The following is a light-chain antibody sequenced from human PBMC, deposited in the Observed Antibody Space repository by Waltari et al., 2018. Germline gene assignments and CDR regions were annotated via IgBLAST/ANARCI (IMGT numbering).Light chain of an antibody. CDR1: QSLLHRSGNIS. V-gene: IGKV2-28*01. J-gene: IGKJ1*01. CDR2: MGS. CDR3: MQTLQTRT. Sequence: DIVVTQSPLSLSVTPGEPASISCRSSQSLLHRSGNISLDWYLQKPGQSPQLLIYMGSNRASGVPDRFSGSGSGTDFTLKITRVEAEDVGVYYCMQTLQTRTFCQGTKVEIK.